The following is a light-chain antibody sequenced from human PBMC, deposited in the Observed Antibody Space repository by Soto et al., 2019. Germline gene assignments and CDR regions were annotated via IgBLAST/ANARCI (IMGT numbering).Light chain of an antibody. CDR2: GSS. J-gene: IGKJ3*01. Sequence: EIVLTQFPGTLSLSPGERATLSCRASQSVSCNYLTWYQQTPGQAPRLLIYGSSSRATGIPDRFSGSGSGTDFTLTISKLEPEDCAVYYCQQYGNSPFTFGPGTNVDIK. CDR1: QSVSCNY. V-gene: IGKV3-20*01. CDR3: QQYGNSPFT.